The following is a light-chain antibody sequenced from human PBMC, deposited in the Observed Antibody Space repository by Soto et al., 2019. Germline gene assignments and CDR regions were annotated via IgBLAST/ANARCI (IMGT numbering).Light chain of an antibody. Sequence: AIRMTQSPSSFSASTGDRVTITCRASQGISSYLAWYQQKPGKAPKLLIYAASTLQSGVPSRFSGSGSGTDFTLTISCLQSEDFATYYCQQYHSYPLTFSPGTKVDIK. J-gene: IGKJ3*01. CDR3: QQYHSYPLT. V-gene: IGKV1-8*01. CDR2: AAS. CDR1: QGISSY.